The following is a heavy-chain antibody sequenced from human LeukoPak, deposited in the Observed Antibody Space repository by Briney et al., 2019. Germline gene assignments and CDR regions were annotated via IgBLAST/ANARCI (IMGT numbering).Heavy chain of an antibody. Sequence: PGGSLRLSCAASGFTFSSYSMNWVRQAPGRGLEWVSGISGSGSPTHYADSVKGRFAISRDNSKNTVYLQMNSLRAEDTAVYYCAKENGDLYEYCGFTSCPDNWFDPWGQGTLVTVSS. CDR3: AKENGDLYEYCGFTSCPDNWFDP. CDR1: GFTFSSYS. J-gene: IGHJ5*02. D-gene: IGHD2-2*01. V-gene: IGHV3-23*01. CDR2: ISGSGSPT.